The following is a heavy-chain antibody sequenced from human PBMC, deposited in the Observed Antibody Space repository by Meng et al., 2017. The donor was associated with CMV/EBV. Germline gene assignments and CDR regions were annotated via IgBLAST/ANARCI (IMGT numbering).Heavy chain of an antibody. CDR3: ARGPAALGENWFDP. CDR2: INPNSGGT. V-gene: IGHV1-2*02. J-gene: IGHJ5*02. Sequence: KASGYTFTGYYMHWVRQAPGQGLEWRGWINPNSGGTNYAQKFQGRVTMTRDTSISTAYMELSRLRSDDTAVYYCARGPAALGENWFDPWGQGTLVTVSS. CDR1: GYTFTGYY. D-gene: IGHD2-2*01.